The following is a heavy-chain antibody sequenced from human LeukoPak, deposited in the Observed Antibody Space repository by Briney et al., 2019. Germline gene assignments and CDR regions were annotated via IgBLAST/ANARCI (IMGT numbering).Heavy chain of an antibody. CDR3: AKGGPSYYGSGSYIFDY. D-gene: IGHD3-10*01. Sequence: GGSLRLSCAASGFTFSSYGMHWVRQAPGKGLEWVAFIRYDGSNKYYADSVKGRFTISRDNSKNTLYLQMNSLRAEDTAVYYCAKGGPSYYGSGSYIFDYWGQGTLVTVSS. CDR1: GFTFSSYG. V-gene: IGHV3-30*02. CDR2: IRYDGSNK. J-gene: IGHJ4*02.